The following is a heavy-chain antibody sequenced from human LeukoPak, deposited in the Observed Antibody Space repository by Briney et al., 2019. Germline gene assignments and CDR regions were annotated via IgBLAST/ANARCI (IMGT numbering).Heavy chain of an antibody. D-gene: IGHD3-9*01. Sequence: GGSLRLSCAASRFTFSNAWMSRVRQAPGKGLEWVGRIKSKTDGGTTDYAAPVKGRFTISRDDSKNTLYLQMNSLKTEDTAVYYCTTGGRRYFDWLNYWGQGTLVTVSS. CDR2: IKSKTDGGTT. V-gene: IGHV3-15*01. J-gene: IGHJ4*02. CDR3: TTGGRRYFDWLNY. CDR1: RFTFSNAW.